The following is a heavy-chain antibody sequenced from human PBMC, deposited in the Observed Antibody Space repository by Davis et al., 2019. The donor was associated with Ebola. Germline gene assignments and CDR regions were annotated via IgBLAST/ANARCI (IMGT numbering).Heavy chain of an antibody. CDR3: ARGGGPMTTVVTGIDY. V-gene: IGHV4-39*07. CDR2: IYYSGST. J-gene: IGHJ4*02. D-gene: IGHD4-23*01. CDR1: GVSISSSSYY. Sequence: PWGSLRLSCTVSGVSISSSSYYWGWIRQPPGKGLEWIGSIYYSGSTYYNPSLKSRVTISVDTSKNQFSLKLSSVTAANTAVYYCARGGGPMTTVVTGIDYWGQGTLVTVSS.